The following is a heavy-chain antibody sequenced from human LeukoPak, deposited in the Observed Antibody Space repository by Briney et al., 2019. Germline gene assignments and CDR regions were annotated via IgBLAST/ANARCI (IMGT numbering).Heavy chain of an antibody. V-gene: IGHV3-21*01. J-gene: IGHJ4*02. CDR1: GFTFSSYS. D-gene: IGHD4-23*01. CDR2: ISSSSSYI. CDR3: ARDLADTWELDSGYFDY. Sequence: GGSLRLSCAASGFTFSSYSMNWVRQAPGKGLEWVSSISSSSSYIYYADSVKGRFTISRDNAKNSLYLQMNSLRAEDTAVYYCARDLADTWELDSGYFDYWGQGTLVTVSS.